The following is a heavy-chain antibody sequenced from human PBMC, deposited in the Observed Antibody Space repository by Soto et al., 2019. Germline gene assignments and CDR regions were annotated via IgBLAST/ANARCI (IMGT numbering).Heavy chain of an antibody. J-gene: IGHJ4*02. V-gene: IGHV1-69*06. D-gene: IGHD1-26*01. CDR1: GSTFNNFA. CDR2: IVVMSNAA. CDR3: AGAIKRWEVNYYFDY. Sequence: QVVLLQSGAEVKEPGSSVRLSCKVSGSTFNNFAFSWVRQAPGQGPEWLGGIVVMSNAADYSQRFQDRVTITADTSTSTLYMELGSLTFDDTAVYYCAGAIKRWEVNYYFDYWGQGTLVTVSS.